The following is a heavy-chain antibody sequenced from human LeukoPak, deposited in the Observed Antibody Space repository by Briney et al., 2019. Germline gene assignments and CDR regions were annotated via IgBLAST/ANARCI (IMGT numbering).Heavy chain of an antibody. J-gene: IGHJ4*02. CDR1: GGSISSYY. V-gene: IGHV4-59*01. CDR3: ARGPGSNRGGIDY. Sequence: SETLSLTCTVSGGSISSYYWSWIRQPPGKGLEWIGYIYYSGSTNYNPSLKSRVTISVDTSKNQFSLKLSSVTAADTAVYYCARGPGSNRGGIDYWGQGTLVTVSS. CDR2: IYYSGST. D-gene: IGHD3-16*01.